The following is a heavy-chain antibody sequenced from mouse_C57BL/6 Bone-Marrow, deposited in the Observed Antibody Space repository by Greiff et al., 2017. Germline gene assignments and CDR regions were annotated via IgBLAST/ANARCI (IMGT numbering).Heavy chain of an antibody. Sequence: KALEWLGFIRNKANGYTTEYSASGKGRFTISRDNSQSILYLQMNALRAEDSATYYCARYGGITTVVARGYAMDYWGQGTSVTVSS. J-gene: IGHJ4*01. V-gene: IGHV7-3*01. CDR2: IRNKANGYTT. D-gene: IGHD1-1*01. CDR3: ARYGGITTVVARGYAMDY.